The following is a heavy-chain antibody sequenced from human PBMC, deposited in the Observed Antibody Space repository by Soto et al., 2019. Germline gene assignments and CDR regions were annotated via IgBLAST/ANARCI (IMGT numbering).Heavy chain of an antibody. D-gene: IGHD5-18*01. CDR2: ISYDGSNK. CDR1: GFTFSSYG. V-gene: IGHV3-30*18. Sequence: QVQLVESGGAVVQPGKSLRLSCAASGFTFSSYGMYWIRQAPGKGLVWVAAISYDGSNKFHADSVKGRFTISRENTQNTLYLQMNSLSTEDTAVYYCAKDLVLYTYGACDNWGQGALVTVSS. J-gene: IGHJ4*02. CDR3: AKDLVLYTYGACDN.